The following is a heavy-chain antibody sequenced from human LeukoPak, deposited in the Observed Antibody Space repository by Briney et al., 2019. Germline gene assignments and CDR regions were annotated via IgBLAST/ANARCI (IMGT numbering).Heavy chain of an antibody. CDR3: ARIHPGDF. Sequence: SGPTLVNLTETLTLTCAFSGFSLTDTGMCVTWIRQSPGKPLEWLARILWDDDKYYTTSLRSRLNISKDTSQNQVVLTMTNVGPADTATYYCARIHPGDFWGPGTLVTVSS. J-gene: IGHJ4*02. CDR2: ILWDDDK. D-gene: IGHD3-10*01. CDR1: GFSLTDTGMC. V-gene: IGHV2-70*11.